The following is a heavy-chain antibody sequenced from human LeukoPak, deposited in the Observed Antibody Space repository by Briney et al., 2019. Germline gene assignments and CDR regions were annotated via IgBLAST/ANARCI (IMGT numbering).Heavy chain of an antibody. Sequence: GGSLRLSCAASGFTFSSYSRNWVRQAPGKGLEWVSSITSGSSYKYYADSVKGRFTISRDNAKNSLYLQMNSLRAEDTAVYYCARDYGTKRNDAFDFWGQGTMVTVSS. CDR2: ITSGSSYK. CDR3: ARDYGTKRNDAFDF. CDR1: GFTFSSYS. J-gene: IGHJ3*01. V-gene: IGHV3-21*01. D-gene: IGHD1-1*01.